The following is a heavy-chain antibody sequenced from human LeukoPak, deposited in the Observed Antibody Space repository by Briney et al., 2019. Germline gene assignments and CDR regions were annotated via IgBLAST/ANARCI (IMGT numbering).Heavy chain of an antibody. CDR1: GGPISSSNW. V-gene: IGHV4-4*02. J-gene: IGHJ4*02. CDR2: IYHSGST. Sequence: PSETLSLTCAVSGGPISSSNWRSWVRQPPGKGLEWIGEIYHSGSTNYNPSLKSRVTISVDKSKNQFSLKLSSVTAADTAVYYCAREDSSGYYFDYWGQGTLVTVSS. D-gene: IGHD6-19*01. CDR3: AREDSSGYYFDY.